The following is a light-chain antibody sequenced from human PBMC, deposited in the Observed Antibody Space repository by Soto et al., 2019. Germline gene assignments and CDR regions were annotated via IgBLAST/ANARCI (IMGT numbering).Light chain of an antibody. CDR1: QSISSW. CDR2: DAS. J-gene: IGKJ1*01. CDR3: QQYNSYSET. Sequence: DIQMTQSPSTLSASVGDRVTITCRAGQSISSWLAWYQQKPGKAPKLLIYDASSLESGVPSRFSGSGSGTEFTLTISSLQPDDFATYYCQQYNSYSETFGQGTKVDIK. V-gene: IGKV1-5*01.